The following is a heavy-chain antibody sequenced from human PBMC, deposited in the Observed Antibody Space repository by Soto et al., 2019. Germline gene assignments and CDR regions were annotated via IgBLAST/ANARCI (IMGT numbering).Heavy chain of an antibody. V-gene: IGHV3-23*01. D-gene: IGHD6-13*01. CDR3: AQDRIAAVNNWFDP. CDR1: GFTFSSYA. J-gene: IGHJ5*02. CDR2: ISGSGGST. Sequence: EVQLLESGGGLVQPGGSLRLSCAASGFTFSSYAMSWVRQAPGKGLEWVSAISGSGGSTYYADSVKGRFTISRDNSKNALYLQMNSLRAEATAVYYCAQDRIAAVNNWFDPWGQGTLVTVSS.